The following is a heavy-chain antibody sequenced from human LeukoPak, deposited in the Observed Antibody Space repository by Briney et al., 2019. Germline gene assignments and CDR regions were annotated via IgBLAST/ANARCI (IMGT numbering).Heavy chain of an antibody. J-gene: IGHJ4*02. CDR3: ARSNYYFDY. CDR1: GFTFSDYY. Sequence: GGSLRLSCAASGFTFSDYYMSWIRQAPGKGLEGVSYMSSSGSTIYYADSVKGRFTISRDNAKNSLSLQMNSLRAEDSAVYYCARSNYYFDYWGQGTLVTVSS. D-gene: IGHD1-7*01. CDR2: MSSSGSTI. V-gene: IGHV3-11*01.